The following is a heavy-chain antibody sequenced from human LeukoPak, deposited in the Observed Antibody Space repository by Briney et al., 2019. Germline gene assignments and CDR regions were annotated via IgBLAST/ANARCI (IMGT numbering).Heavy chain of an antibody. Sequence: SETLSLTCTVSGGSISSSSYYWGWIRQPPGKGLEWIGSIYYSGSTYYNPSLKSRVTVSVDTSKNQFSLKLSSVTAADTAVYYCARTPRGYSYGHFDYWGQGTLVTVSS. CDR1: GGSISSSSYY. CDR3: ARTPRGYSYGHFDY. D-gene: IGHD5-18*01. J-gene: IGHJ4*02. CDR2: IYYSGST. V-gene: IGHV4-39*01.